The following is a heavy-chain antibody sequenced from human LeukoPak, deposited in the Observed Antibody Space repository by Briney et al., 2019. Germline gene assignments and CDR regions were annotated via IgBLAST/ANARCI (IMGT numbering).Heavy chain of an antibody. J-gene: IGHJ4*02. CDR1: GFTFSSYA. D-gene: IGHD3-22*01. CDR3: AKEYYDSSGYYVDY. CDR2: ISGSGGST. Sequence: GGSLRLSCAASGFTFSSYAVCWVRQAPGKGLEWVSAISGSGGSTYYADSVKGRFTISRDNSKNTLYLQMNSLRAEDTAVYYCAKEYYDSSGYYVDYWGQGTLVTVSS. V-gene: IGHV3-23*01.